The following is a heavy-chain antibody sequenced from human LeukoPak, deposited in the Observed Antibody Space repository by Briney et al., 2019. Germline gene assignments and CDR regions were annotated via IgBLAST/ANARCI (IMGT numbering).Heavy chain of an antibody. CDR3: ARVYSGYGGYWYFDL. CDR1: GGSISSYY. V-gene: IGHV4-59*01. J-gene: IGHJ2*01. D-gene: IGHD5-12*01. Sequence: SETLSLTCTVSGGSISSYYWSWIRQPPGKGLEWIGYIYYSGSTNYNPSLKSRVTISVDTSKNQFSLKLSSVTAADTAVYYCARVYSGYGGYWYFDLWGRGTLVTVSS. CDR2: IYYSGST.